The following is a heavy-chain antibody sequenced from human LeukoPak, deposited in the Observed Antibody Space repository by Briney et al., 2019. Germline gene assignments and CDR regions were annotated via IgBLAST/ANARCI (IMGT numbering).Heavy chain of an antibody. CDR3: ASGNYSDY. CDR1: GFTFSTFW. Sequence: PGGSLRLSCAASGFTFSTFWMSWVRQAPGKGLEWVANIKQDGTEKHYVDSVKGRFTISRDNAKNSLYLQMNSLRAEDTAVYFCASGNYSDYWGQGTLVAVSS. J-gene: IGHJ4*02. V-gene: IGHV3-7*01. CDR2: IKQDGTEK.